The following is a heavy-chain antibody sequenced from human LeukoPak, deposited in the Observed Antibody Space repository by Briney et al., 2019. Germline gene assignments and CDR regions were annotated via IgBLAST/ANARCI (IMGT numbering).Heavy chain of an antibody. CDR2: ISTTGST. D-gene: IGHD5-24*01. J-gene: IGHJ4*02. Sequence: SETLSLTCTVSGGSISTHYWSWIRQPAGKGLEWIGRISTTGSTNYNPSLKSRVTMSVDTSKNQFSLKLSSVTTADTAVYYCAREVEMATQFDYWGQGTLVTVSS. V-gene: IGHV4-4*07. CDR1: GGSISTHY. CDR3: AREVEMATQFDY.